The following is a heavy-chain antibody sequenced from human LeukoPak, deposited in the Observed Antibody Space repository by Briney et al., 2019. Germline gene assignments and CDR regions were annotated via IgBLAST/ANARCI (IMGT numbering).Heavy chain of an antibody. J-gene: IGHJ4*02. CDR2: IRYDESHK. D-gene: IGHD6-19*01. CDR3: CGIAVAGIY. Sequence: GGSLRLSCAASGFTFSGYGMHWVRQAPGKGLEWVAFIRYDESHKYYIDSVKGRFTISRDNSKNTLYLQMNSLRAEDTAVYYCCGIAVAGIYWGQGTLVTVSS. CDR1: GFTFSGYG. V-gene: IGHV3-30*02.